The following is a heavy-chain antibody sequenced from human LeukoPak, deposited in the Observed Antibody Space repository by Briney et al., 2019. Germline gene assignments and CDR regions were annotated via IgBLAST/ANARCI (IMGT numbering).Heavy chain of an antibody. Sequence: GGSLRLSCAASGFTFSSYSMNWVRQAPGKGLEWVSAISGSGGSTYYADSVKGRFTISRDNSKNTLYLQMNSLRAEDTAVYYCAKESMVRGVILRNWFDPWGQGTLVTVSS. J-gene: IGHJ5*02. CDR1: GFTFSSYS. CDR3: AKESMVRGVILRNWFDP. D-gene: IGHD3-10*01. CDR2: ISGSGGST. V-gene: IGHV3-23*01.